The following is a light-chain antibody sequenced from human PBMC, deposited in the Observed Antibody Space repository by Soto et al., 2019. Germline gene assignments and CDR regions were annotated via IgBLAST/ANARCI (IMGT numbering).Light chain of an antibody. Sequence: QSALTQPASVSGSPGQSITISCTGSSSDVGTYNLVSWYQHHPGKAPKLMISEVVKRPSGVSNRFSGSKSSNTASLTISGLQAEDEADYYCCSYAGSSMFVFGGGTQLTVL. CDR3: CSYAGSSMFV. CDR1: SSDVGTYNL. CDR2: EVV. V-gene: IGLV2-23*02. J-gene: IGLJ2*01.